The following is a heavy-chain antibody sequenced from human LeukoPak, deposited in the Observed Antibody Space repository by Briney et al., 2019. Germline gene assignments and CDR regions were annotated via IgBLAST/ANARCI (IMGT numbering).Heavy chain of an antibody. J-gene: IGHJ4*02. Sequence: ASVKVSCKASGYTFTSYYMHGVRQAPGQGLEWMGIINPSGGSTSYAQQFQGRVTMTRDTSTSTVYMELSSLRSEDTAVYYCAREYEPLFDYWGQGTLVTVSS. CDR3: AREYEPLFDY. CDR2: INPSGGST. V-gene: IGHV1-46*01. D-gene: IGHD3-3*01. CDR1: GYTFTSYY.